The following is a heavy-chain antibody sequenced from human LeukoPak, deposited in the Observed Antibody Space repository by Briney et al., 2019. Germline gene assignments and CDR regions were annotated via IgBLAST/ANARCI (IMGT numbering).Heavy chain of an antibody. CDR3: ASLTTPPMVRGGIR. CDR1: GGSISSGSYY. V-gene: IGHV4-39*07. CDR2: IYYSGST. D-gene: IGHD3-10*01. J-gene: IGHJ4*02. Sequence: SETLSLTCTVSGGSISSGSYYWSWIRQPPGKGLEWIGSIYYSGSTYYNPSLKSRVTISVDTSKNQFSLKLSSVTAADTAVYYCASLTTPPMVRGGIRWGQGTLVTVSS.